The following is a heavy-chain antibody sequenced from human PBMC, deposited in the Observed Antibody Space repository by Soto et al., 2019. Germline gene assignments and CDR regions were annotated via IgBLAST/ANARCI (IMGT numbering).Heavy chain of an antibody. V-gene: IGHV4-59*08. CDR2: IYYSGST. CDR3: DGIRDLRSVSAFLLNRSSDL. J-gene: IGHJ2*01. Sequence: PGKGLEWIGYIYYSGSTHYNPSLKSRVTISVDTSKNQFSLKLSSVTAAYFFFQAEDGIRDLRSVSAFLLNRSSDL. D-gene: IGHD3-3*01.